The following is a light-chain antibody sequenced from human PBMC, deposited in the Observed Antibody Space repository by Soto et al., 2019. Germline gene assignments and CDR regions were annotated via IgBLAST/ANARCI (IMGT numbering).Light chain of an antibody. V-gene: IGLV2-14*01. CDR1: SSDVGGYNY. Sequence: QSALTQPASVSGSPGQSITISCTGTSSDVGGYNYVSWYQQHPGKAPKLMIYEVSNRPSGVSNRFSGSKSGNTASLTISGLQAEDEADYDCSSYTISSTPWVFGGGTKLTVL. CDR3: SSYTISSTPWV. J-gene: IGLJ3*02. CDR2: EVS.